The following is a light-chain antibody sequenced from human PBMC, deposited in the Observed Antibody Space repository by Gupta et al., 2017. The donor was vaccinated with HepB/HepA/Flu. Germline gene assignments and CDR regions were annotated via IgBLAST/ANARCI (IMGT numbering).Light chain of an antibody. Sequence: SYDLTQPPSVSVSPGQTATITCSGNNLGNKYTCWYQQKAEKSPTLVIYQDNQRPSGIPARFYASDSGTTAQTNIGGTQAAEDDYYYCTESATSHVVFGAGTKLTVL. CDR1: NLGNKY. CDR3: TESATSHVV. V-gene: IGLV3-1*01. J-gene: IGLJ2*01. CDR2: QDN.